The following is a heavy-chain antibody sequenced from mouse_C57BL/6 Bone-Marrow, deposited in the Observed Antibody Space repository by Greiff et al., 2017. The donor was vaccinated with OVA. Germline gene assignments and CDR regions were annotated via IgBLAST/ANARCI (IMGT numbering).Heavy chain of an antibody. Sequence: QVQLQQPGAELVRPGASVKLSCKASGYTFTDYYINWVKQRPGQGLEWIARIYPGSGNTYYNEKFKGKATLTAEKSSSTAYMQLSSLTSEDSAVYFCARDGLQGYFDVWGTGTTVTVSS. CDR1: GYTFTDYY. CDR2: IYPGSGNT. D-gene: IGHD6-1*01. J-gene: IGHJ1*03. V-gene: IGHV1-76*01. CDR3: ARDGLQGYFDV.